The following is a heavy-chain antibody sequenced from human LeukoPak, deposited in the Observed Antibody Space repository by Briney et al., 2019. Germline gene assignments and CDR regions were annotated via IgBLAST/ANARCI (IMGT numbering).Heavy chain of an antibody. CDR3: AKLFGYCSSTSCPRA. V-gene: IGHV3-30*02. CDR2: IRYDGSNK. J-gene: IGHJ3*01. CDR1: GFTFSSYG. D-gene: IGHD2-2*01. Sequence: PGGSLRLSCAASGFTFSSYGMHWVRQAPGKGLEWVAFIRYDGSNKYYADSVKGRFTISRDNSKNTLYLQMNSLRAEDTAAYYCAKLFGYCSSTSCPRAWGQGTMVTVSS.